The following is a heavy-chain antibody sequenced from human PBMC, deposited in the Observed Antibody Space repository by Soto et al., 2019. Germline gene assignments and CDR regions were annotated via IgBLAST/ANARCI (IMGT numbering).Heavy chain of an antibody. Sequence: QVQLVESGGGVVQPGRSLRLSCAASGFTFSSYAMHWVRQAPGKGLGWVAVISYDGSNKYYADSVKGRFTISRDNSKNTLYLQMNSLRAEDTAVYYCAREDGKYYDFWSGYLNYGMDVWGQGTTVTVSS. CDR1: GFTFSSYA. CDR2: ISYDGSNK. CDR3: AREDGKYYDFWSGYLNYGMDV. V-gene: IGHV3-30-3*01. J-gene: IGHJ6*02. D-gene: IGHD3-3*01.